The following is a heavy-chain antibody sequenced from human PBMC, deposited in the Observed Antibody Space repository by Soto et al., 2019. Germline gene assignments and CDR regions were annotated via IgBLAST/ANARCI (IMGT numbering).Heavy chain of an antibody. CDR3: ARMTTLYYYYYYGMDV. V-gene: IGHV1-3*01. CDR2: INAGNGNT. D-gene: IGHD4-4*01. Sequence: QVQLVQSGAEVKKPGASVKVSCKASGYTFTSYAMHWVRQAPGQRLEWMGWINAGNGNTKYSQKFQGRVTITRDTAASTADMELSRLRSEDTAVYYCARMTTLYYYYYYGMDVWGQETTVTDSS. CDR1: GYTFTSYA. J-gene: IGHJ6*02.